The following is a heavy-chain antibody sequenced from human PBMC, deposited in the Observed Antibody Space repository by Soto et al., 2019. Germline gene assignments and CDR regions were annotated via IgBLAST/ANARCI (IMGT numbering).Heavy chain of an antibody. J-gene: IGHJ4*02. CDR2: IYYSGST. D-gene: IGHD3-22*01. Sequence: SETLSLTCTVSGGSISSGGYYWSWIRQHPGKGLEWIGYIYYSGSTYYNPSLKSRVTISVDTSKNQFSLKLSSVTAADTAVYYCARDSSFLYDSSGSFDYWGQGTLVTVSS. CDR1: GGSISSGGYY. CDR3: ARDSSFLYDSSGSFDY. V-gene: IGHV4-31*03.